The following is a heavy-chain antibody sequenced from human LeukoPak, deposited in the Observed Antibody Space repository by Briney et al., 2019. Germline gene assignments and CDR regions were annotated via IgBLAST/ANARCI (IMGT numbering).Heavy chain of an antibody. D-gene: IGHD2-2*01. J-gene: IGHJ4*02. CDR3: ARLQLRHCSRTSCANEFDY. Sequence: SHSLSLTHTFSIDSISSGSYYGSSIRQPAGKGLEWIGRIYTSGSTNYKPSLKSRHIKSVDKPQNQHSLKLTSITAADPAVHYCARLQLRHCSRTSCANEFDYWGQGTLVTVSS. V-gene: IGHV4-61*02. CDR2: IYTSGST. CDR1: IDSISSGSYY.